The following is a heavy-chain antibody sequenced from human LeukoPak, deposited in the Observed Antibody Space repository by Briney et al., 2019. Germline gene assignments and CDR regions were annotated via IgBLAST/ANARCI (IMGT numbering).Heavy chain of an antibody. CDR1: GGSISSSSYY. CDR2: IYYSGST. D-gene: IGHD3-10*01. V-gene: IGHV4-39*01. Sequence: SETLSLTCTVSGGSISSSSYYWGWIRQPPGKGLEWIGSIYYSGSTYYNPSLKSRVTISVDTSKNQFSLKLSSVTAADTALYYCARLYHGSGSSPDYWGQGTLVTVSS. CDR3: ARLYHGSGSSPDY. J-gene: IGHJ4*02.